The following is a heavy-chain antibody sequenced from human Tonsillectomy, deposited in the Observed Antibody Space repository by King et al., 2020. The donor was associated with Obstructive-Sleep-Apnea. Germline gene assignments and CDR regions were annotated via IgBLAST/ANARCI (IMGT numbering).Heavy chain of an antibody. CDR2: ISYDGRYK. D-gene: IGHD2-2*01. Sequence: QLVQSGGGVVQPGRSLRLSCAASGFTFSSYAMQRGRQAHGKGLGWVAVISYDGRYKYYAVTVKGRFNISRDNSKNTLDLQMNSLRAEDTAVYYCASQLASDYWGQGTLVTVSS. V-gene: IGHV3-30*04. J-gene: IGHJ4*02. CDR1: GFTFSSYA. CDR3: ASQLASDY.